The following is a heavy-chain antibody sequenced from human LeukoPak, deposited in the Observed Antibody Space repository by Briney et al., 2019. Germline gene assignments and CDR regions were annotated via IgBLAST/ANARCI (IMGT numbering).Heavy chain of an antibody. D-gene: IGHD3-9*01. Sequence: PGGSLRLSCAASGFTFSDYYMSWIRQAPGKGLEWVSYISSSGSTIYYADSVKGRFTISRDNAKNSLYLQMNSLRAEDTAVYYCARGASSHRSYYDILTGYRDAFDIWGQGTMVTVSS. J-gene: IGHJ3*02. CDR3: ARGASSHRSYYDILTGYRDAFDI. CDR1: GFTFSDYY. V-gene: IGHV3-11*04. CDR2: ISSSGSTI.